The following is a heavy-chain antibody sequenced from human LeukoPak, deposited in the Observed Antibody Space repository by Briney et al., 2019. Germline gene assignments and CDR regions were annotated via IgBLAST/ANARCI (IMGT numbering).Heavy chain of an antibody. CDR1: GFTFSSYA. CDR2: ISGSGGST. D-gene: IGHD6-6*01. Sequence: GGPLRLSCTACGFTFSSYAMSWVRHATGKGLEWVSDISGSGGSTYYADSVKGLLTISRDNSKNTLSVKMNRLRADDTAVYYCAKDEGRAAPYFDYWGQGTMVTVSS. J-gene: IGHJ4*02. CDR3: AKDEGRAAPYFDY. V-gene: IGHV3-23*01.